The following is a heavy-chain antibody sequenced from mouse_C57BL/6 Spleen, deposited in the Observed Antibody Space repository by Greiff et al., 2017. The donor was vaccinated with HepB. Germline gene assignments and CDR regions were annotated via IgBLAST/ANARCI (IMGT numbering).Heavy chain of an antibody. CDR3: TGESLRFAY. CDR1: GFTFSNYW. J-gene: IGHJ3*01. D-gene: IGHD2-12*01. CDR2: IRLKSDNYAT. Sequence: EVQGVESGGGLVQPGGSMKLSCVASGFTFSNYWMNWVRQSPEKGLEWVAQIRLKSDNYATHYAESVKGRFTISRDDSKSSVYLQMNNLRAEDTGIYYCTGESLRFAYWGQGTLVTVSA. V-gene: IGHV6-3*01.